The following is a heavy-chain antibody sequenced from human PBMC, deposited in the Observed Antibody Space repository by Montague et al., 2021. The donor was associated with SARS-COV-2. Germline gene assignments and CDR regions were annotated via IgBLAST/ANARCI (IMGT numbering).Heavy chain of an antibody. D-gene: IGHD1-20*01. CDR1: GGSISGYC. Sequence: SETLSLTCTVSGGSISGYCWSWFRQSAGKGLEWIGRIYNSGSTSYNPSLKSRVTMSVDTSKNQFSLKLSSVTAADTAVYYCVRDQGRSNWNYPDYWGQGTLVTVSS. CDR3: VRDQGRSNWNYPDY. J-gene: IGHJ4*02. V-gene: IGHV4-4*07. CDR2: IYNSGST.